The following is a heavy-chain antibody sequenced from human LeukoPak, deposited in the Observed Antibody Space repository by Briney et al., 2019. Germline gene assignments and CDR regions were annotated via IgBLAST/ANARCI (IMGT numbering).Heavy chain of an antibody. CDR3: AKDLELLWFGELLSGHDY. CDR2: ISGSAAKT. CDR1: GFVFSNYA. Sequence: GGSLRLSCAASGFVFSNYAMSWVRQPPGKGLEWVSAISGSAAKTYYADSVKGRFTISRDNSKNTLYLQMNSLRAEDTAVYYCAKDLELLWFGELLSGHDYWGQGTLVTVSS. D-gene: IGHD3-10*01. V-gene: IGHV3-23*01. J-gene: IGHJ4*02.